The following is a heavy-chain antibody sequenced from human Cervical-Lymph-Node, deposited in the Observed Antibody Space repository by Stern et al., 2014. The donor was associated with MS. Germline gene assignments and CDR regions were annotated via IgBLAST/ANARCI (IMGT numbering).Heavy chain of an antibody. J-gene: IGHJ4*02. V-gene: IGHV4-39*01. D-gene: IGHD5-12*01. Sequence: QVQLQESGPGLVKPSETLSLTCNVSGGSISRSTYYWGWIRQPPGKGLEWIGSIYYSGTTYYNPSLKSRVTIDTSTKQFSLRVTSVTAADTAVYYCARHDGWLPHYWSQGTLVTVSS. CDR3: ARHDGWLPHY. CDR1: GGSISRSTYY. CDR2: IYYSGTT.